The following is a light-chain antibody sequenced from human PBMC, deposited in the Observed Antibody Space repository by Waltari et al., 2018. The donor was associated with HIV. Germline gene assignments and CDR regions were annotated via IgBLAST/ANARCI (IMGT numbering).Light chain of an antibody. CDR2: DAS. V-gene: IGKV3-11*01. Sequence: EIVLTQSPAILSLSPGERATLSCRASQSISSFLAWYQHKPGQAPRLLIYDASNRATGIPARFSGGGSGTDFTLTINSLEPEDFAVYYCQHRSNWPLTFGPGTKVDIK. J-gene: IGKJ3*01. CDR1: QSISSF. CDR3: QHRSNWPLT.